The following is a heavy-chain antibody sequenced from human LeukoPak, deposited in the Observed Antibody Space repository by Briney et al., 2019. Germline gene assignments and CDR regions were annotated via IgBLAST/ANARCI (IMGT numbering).Heavy chain of an antibody. CDR2: INTDGRST. D-gene: IGHD2-15*01. CDR3: ARRWEVVAARGATGFDY. CDR1: GFTFTNYW. Sequence: PGGSLRLSCAASGFTFTNYWMHWVRQAPGEGLVWVSRINTDGRSTNYTDSVRGRFTISRDNAKNSLYLQMNSLRAEDTAVYYCARRWEVVAARGATGFDYWGQGTLVTVSS. J-gene: IGHJ4*02. V-gene: IGHV3-74*01.